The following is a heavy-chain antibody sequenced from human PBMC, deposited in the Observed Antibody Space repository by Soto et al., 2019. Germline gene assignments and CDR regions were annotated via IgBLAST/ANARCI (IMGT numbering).Heavy chain of an antibody. D-gene: IGHD1-26*01. J-gene: IGHJ3*02. CDR1: GFTFTSSA. Sequence: QMQLVQSGPEVKKPGTSVKVSCKASGFTFTSSAVQWVRQARGQRLEWIGWIVVGSGNTNYAQKFQERVTITRDMSTSTAYMELSSLRSEDKAVYYCAAGVEGRLRIYYGLNAFDIWGQGTMVTVSS. V-gene: IGHV1-58*01. CDR3: AAGVEGRLRIYYGLNAFDI. CDR2: IVVGSGNT.